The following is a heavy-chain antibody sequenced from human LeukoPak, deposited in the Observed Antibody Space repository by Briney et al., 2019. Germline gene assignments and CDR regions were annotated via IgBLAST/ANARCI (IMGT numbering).Heavy chain of an antibody. CDR1: GFTFSNAW. Sequence: GGSLRLSCAASGFTFSNAWMSWVRQAPGKGLEWVGRIKSKTDGGTTDYAAPVKGRFTISRDDSKNTLYLQMNSLKTEDTAVYYCTTDRRVRITMIVVVSHFDYWGQGTLVTVSS. D-gene: IGHD3-22*01. V-gene: IGHV3-15*01. CDR3: TTDRRVRITMIVVVSHFDY. J-gene: IGHJ4*02. CDR2: IKSKTDGGTT.